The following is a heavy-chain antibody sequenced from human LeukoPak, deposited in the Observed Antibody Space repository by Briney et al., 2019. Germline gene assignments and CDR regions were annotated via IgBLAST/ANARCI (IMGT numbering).Heavy chain of an antibody. CDR1: GYTFTSYD. CDR2: MNPNSGNT. Sequence: ASVEVSCKASGYTFTSYDINWVRQATGQGLEWMGWMNPNSGNTGYAQKFQGRVTMTRNTSISTAYMELSSLRSEDTAVYYCARAANPLWFGDINWFDPWGQGTLVTVSS. CDR3: ARAANPLWFGDINWFDP. J-gene: IGHJ5*02. D-gene: IGHD3-10*01. V-gene: IGHV1-8*01.